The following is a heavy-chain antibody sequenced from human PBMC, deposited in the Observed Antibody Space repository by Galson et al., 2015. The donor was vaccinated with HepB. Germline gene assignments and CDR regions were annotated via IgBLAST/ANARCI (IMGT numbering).Heavy chain of an antibody. CDR2: ISYDGSNK. Sequence: SLRLSCAASGFTFSSYAMHWVRQAPGKGLEWVAVISYDGSNKYYADSVKGRFTTSRDNSKNTLYLQMNSLRAEDTAVYYCARRGELGYYDYVWGSYRYNPEAIYYFDYWGQGTLVTVSS. CDR3: ARRGELGYYDYVWGSYRYNPEAIYYFDY. J-gene: IGHJ4*02. D-gene: IGHD3-16*02. V-gene: IGHV3-30-3*01. CDR1: GFTFSSYA.